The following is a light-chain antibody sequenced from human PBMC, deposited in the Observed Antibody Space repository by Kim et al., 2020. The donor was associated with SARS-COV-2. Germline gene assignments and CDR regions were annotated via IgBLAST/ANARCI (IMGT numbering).Light chain of an antibody. V-gene: IGKV1-5*01. CDR3: KQSGWA. J-gene: IGKJ1*01. Sequence: DIQMTQSPSTLSASVGDRVTITCRASQSISTWLAWYQQKPGKAPKLLIYDASSLESGVPSRFSGSGSGTEFTLTISSLQPDDFAAYYCKQSGWAFGQGTKVDIK. CDR2: DAS. CDR1: QSISTW.